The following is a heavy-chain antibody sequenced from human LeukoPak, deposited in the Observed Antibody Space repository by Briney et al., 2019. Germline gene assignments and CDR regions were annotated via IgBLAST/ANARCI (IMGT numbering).Heavy chain of an antibody. CDR3: ARTRRWPNFDY. D-gene: IGHD6-13*01. Sequence: SETLSLTCTVSGGSISSSSYYWGWIRQPPGKGLEWIGSIYYSGSTYYNPSLKSRVTISVDTSKNQFSLKLSSATAADTAVYYCARTRRWPNFDYWGQGTLVTVSS. J-gene: IGHJ4*02. V-gene: IGHV4-39*01. CDR2: IYYSGST. CDR1: GGSISSSSYY.